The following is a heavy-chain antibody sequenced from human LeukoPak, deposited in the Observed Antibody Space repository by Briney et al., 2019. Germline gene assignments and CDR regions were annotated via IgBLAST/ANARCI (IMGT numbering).Heavy chain of an antibody. CDR3: ARFAKTIYGDYIDY. J-gene: IGHJ4*02. D-gene: IGHD4-17*01. CDR2: IYTSGST. V-gene: IGHV4-61*02. CDR1: GGSISSGSYY. Sequence: SETLFLTCTVSGGSISSGSYYWSWIRQPAGKGLEWIGRIYTSGSTNYNPSLKSRVTISVDTSKNQFSLKLSSVTAADTAVYYCARFAKTIYGDYIDYWGQGTLVTVSS.